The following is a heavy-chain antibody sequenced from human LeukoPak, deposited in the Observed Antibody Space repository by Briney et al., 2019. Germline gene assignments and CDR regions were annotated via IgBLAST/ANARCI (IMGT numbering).Heavy chain of an antibody. CDR1: GGSISSYY. Sequence: SETLSLTCTVSGGSISSYYWSWIRQPPGKGLEWIGYIYYSGSTNYNPSLKSRVTISVDTSKNQFSLKLSSVTAADTAVYYCARYIAAAALSNWFDPRGQGTQVTVSS. J-gene: IGHJ5*02. D-gene: IGHD6-13*01. CDR3: ARYIAAAALSNWFDP. CDR2: IYYSGST. V-gene: IGHV4-59*01.